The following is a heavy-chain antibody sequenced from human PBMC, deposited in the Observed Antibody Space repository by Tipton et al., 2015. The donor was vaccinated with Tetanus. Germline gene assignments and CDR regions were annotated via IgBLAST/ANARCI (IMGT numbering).Heavy chain of an antibody. CDR3: ARHLYGYWFDP. CDR2: IYFQGST. D-gene: IGHD2/OR15-2a*01. J-gene: IGHJ5*02. V-gene: IGHV4-39*02. Sequence: SGASISDKKYYWGWIRQAPGKGLEWIASIYFQGSTYYSPSLKSRVTIDVDTSQNLFSLKLTSVTAADTAVYYCARHLYGYWFDPWGQGALVTVSS. CDR1: GASISDKKYY.